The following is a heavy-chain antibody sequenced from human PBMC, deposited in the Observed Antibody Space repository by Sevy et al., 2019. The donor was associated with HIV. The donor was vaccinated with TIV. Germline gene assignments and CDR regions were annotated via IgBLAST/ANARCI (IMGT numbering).Heavy chain of an antibody. D-gene: IGHD6-19*01. V-gene: IGHV3-23*01. CDR1: GFTFSRCA. CDR2: ISASGGGT. CDR3: AKGDSSGWHGHFDY. J-gene: IGHJ4*02. Sequence: GGSLRLSCAASGFTFSRCAKNWVRQAPGKGLEWVSDISASGGGTNYADSVKGRFTISRDNSKNTLYLQMNSLRAEDTAVYYCAKGDSSGWHGHFDYWGQGTLVTVSS.